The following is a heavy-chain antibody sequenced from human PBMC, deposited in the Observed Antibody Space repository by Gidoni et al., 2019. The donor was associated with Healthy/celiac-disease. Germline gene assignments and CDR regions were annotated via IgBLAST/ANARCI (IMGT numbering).Heavy chain of an antibody. CDR3: AREHAGYYYDSSGYPIGEYYFDY. D-gene: IGHD3-22*01. Sequence: QVQLQESGPGLVKPSGTLSLTCAVSGGSISRRHWWSWARQPPGKWLEWIGEIYPSGGTNYNPSLKSRVTIAVDKSKNQFSLKLSSVTAADTAVYYCAREHAGYYYDSSGYPIGEYYFDYWGQGTLVTVSS. V-gene: IGHV4-4*02. CDR2: IYPSGGT. J-gene: IGHJ4*02. CDR1: GGSISRRHW.